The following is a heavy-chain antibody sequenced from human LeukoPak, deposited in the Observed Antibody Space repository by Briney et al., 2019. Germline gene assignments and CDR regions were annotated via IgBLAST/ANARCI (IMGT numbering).Heavy chain of an antibody. CDR1: GYTFTSYY. CDR3: ARSHPYYGSSGYYSPRITFGY. CDR2: INPSGGST. D-gene: IGHD3-22*01. J-gene: IGHJ4*02. Sequence: ASVKVSCKASGYTFTSYYMHWVRQAPGQGLEWMGIINPSGGSTSYAQKFQGRVTMTRDTSTSTVYMELSSLRSEDTAVYYCARSHPYYGSSGYYSPRITFGYWGQGTLVTVSS. V-gene: IGHV1-46*01.